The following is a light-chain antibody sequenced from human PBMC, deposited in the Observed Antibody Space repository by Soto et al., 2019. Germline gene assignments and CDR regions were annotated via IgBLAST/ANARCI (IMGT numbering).Light chain of an antibody. CDR2: WAS. Sequence: DIVMTQSPDSLAVSLGERATINCKSSLSVFYGSKNKNYLAWYQQKPGQPPKLLIYWASTRVSGVPDRFSGSGSGTDFTLTISSLQAEDVAVYYCHQYYSSPRTFGQGTKVEIK. J-gene: IGKJ1*01. CDR1: LSVFYGSKNKNY. CDR3: HQYYSSPRT. V-gene: IGKV4-1*01.